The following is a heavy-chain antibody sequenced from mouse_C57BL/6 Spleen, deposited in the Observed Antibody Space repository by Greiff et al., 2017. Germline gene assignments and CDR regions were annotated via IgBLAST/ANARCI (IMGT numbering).Heavy chain of an antibody. CDR1: GFNIKDDY. J-gene: IGHJ2*01. CDR2: IDPENGDT. Sequence: EVKLVESGAELVRPGASVKLSCTASGFNIKDDYMHWVKQRPEQGLEWIGWIDPENGDTEYASKFQGKATITADTSSNTAYLQLSSLTSEDTAVYYCTAKGSTMVTTGYWGQGTTLTVSS. D-gene: IGHD2-1*01. CDR3: TAKGSTMVTTGY. V-gene: IGHV14-4*01.